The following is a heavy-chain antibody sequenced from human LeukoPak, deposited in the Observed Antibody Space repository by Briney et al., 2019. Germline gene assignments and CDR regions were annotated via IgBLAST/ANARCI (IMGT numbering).Heavy chain of an antibody. Sequence: SETLSLTCTVSGGSISNYYWSWIRQPAGKGLEWIGRIYTRGSTNYNPSLKSRVTMSVDTSKNQFSLKLSSVTAADTAVYYCARGHYCSADICSGGDAFDIWGQGTMVSVSS. CDR1: GGSISNYY. V-gene: IGHV4-4*07. J-gene: IGHJ3*02. CDR3: ARGHYCSADICSGGDAFDI. D-gene: IGHD2-15*01. CDR2: IYTRGST.